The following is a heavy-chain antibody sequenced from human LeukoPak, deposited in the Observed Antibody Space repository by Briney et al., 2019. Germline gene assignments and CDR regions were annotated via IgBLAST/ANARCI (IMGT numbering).Heavy chain of an antibody. Sequence: GGSLRLSCAATGFTFSNYWMSWFRQAPGKGLEWVANIKEDGSEKYYVDSVKGRFTISRDNAKNSLYLQMSSLRADDTAVYYCASRHFGGPFDYWGQGTLVTVSS. CDR2: IKEDGSEK. CDR1: GFTFSNYW. V-gene: IGHV3-7*01. D-gene: IGHD4-23*01. J-gene: IGHJ4*02. CDR3: ASRHFGGPFDY.